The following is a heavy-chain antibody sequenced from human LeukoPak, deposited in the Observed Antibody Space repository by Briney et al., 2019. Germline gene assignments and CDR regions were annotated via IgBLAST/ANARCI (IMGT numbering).Heavy chain of an antibody. Sequence: SQTLSLTCTVSGGSISSGSYYWSWIRQPAGKGLEWIGRIYTSGSTNYNPSLKSRVAMSVDTSKNQFSLKLSSVTAADTAVYYCARVFQGGYADYWGQGTLVTVSS. CDR3: ARVFQGGYADY. D-gene: IGHD5-12*01. CDR1: GGSISSGSYY. J-gene: IGHJ4*02. V-gene: IGHV4-61*02. CDR2: IYTSGST.